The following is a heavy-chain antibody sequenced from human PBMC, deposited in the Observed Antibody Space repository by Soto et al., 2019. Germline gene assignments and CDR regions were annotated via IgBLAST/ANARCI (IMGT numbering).Heavy chain of an antibody. V-gene: IGHV3-7*03. CDR3: ARDVGPVTIFGEALSGYFDF. D-gene: IGHD3-3*01. J-gene: IGHJ4*02. Sequence: GGALRLSCAVSGFSFGSYWMSWVRQAPGKGLEWLASIKDDGSERYYLDSVKGRFTISRDNAKDSLSLQMNSLRGEDTAFYYCARDVGPVTIFGEALSGYFDFWGQGTLVTVSS. CDR1: GFSFGSYW. CDR2: IKDDGSER.